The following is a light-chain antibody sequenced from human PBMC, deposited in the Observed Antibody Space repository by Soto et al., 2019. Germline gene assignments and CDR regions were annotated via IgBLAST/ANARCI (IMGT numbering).Light chain of an antibody. CDR3: QQYGSPPLT. V-gene: IGKV3-20*01. CDR2: GAS. CDR1: QSVSSS. Sequence: IVMTQSPATLSVSPGERATLSCRASQSVSSSLAWYQQKPGQAPRLLIYGASTRATGIPARFSGSGSGTDFTLTISGLEPEDFAVYYCQQYGSPPLTFGGGTKVDIK. J-gene: IGKJ4*01.